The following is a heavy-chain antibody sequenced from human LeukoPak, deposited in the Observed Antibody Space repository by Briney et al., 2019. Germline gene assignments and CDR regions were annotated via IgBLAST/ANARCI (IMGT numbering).Heavy chain of an antibody. J-gene: IGHJ6*03. D-gene: IGHD1-1*01. V-gene: IGHV1-2*02. CDR1: GYTFTGYY. CDR2: INPNSGGT. Sequence: ASVKVSCKASGYTFTGYYRHWVRQAPGQGLEWMGWINPNSGGTNYAQKFQGRVTMTRDTSISTAYMELSRLRSDDTAVYYCAALGTTGTIPYYMDVWGKGTTVTVSS. CDR3: AALGTTGTIPYYMDV.